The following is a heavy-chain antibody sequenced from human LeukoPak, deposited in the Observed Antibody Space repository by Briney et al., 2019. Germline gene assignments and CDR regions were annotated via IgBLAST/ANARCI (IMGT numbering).Heavy chain of an antibody. D-gene: IGHD3-10*01. V-gene: IGHV3-30-3*01. CDR3: WRRGSGSYSHFDY. Sequence: GRSLRLSCAASGFTFSSYAMHWVRQAPGKGLEWVAVISYDGSNKYYADSVKGRFTISRDNSKNTLYLQMNSLRAEDTAVYYCWRRGSGSYSHFDYWGQGTLVTVSS. CDR2: ISYDGSNK. CDR1: GFTFSSYA. J-gene: IGHJ4*02.